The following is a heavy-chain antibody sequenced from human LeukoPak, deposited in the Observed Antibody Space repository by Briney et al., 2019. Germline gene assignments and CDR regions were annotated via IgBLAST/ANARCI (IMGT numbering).Heavy chain of an antibody. CDR2: ISAYNGNT. V-gene: IGHV1-18*01. D-gene: IGHD1-26*01. Sequence: ASVKVSCKASGYTFTSHGISWVRQAPGQGLEWMGWISAYNGNTNYAQKLQGRVTMTTDTSTSTAYMELRSLRSDDTAVYYCARETVGARVGPHIDYWGQGTLVTVSS. CDR3: ARETVGARVGPHIDY. J-gene: IGHJ4*02. CDR1: GYTFTSHG.